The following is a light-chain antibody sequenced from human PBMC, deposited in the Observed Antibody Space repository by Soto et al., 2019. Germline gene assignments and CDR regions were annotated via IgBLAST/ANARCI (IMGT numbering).Light chain of an antibody. Sequence: DIQMTQSPSSLSASVGDRVSITCRASQSISNHLNWYQQKRGKAPKIXILAASSLQSGVPSRFSGSGSGTDFTLTISSLQPEDFETDDCQQANRFTRTFGQGTKVDIK. CDR2: AAS. J-gene: IGKJ1*01. CDR1: QSISNH. V-gene: IGKV1-39*01. CDR3: QQANRFTRT.